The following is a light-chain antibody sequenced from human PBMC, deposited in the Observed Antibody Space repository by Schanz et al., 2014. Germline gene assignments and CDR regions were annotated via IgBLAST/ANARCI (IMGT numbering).Light chain of an antibody. Sequence: DIQMTQSPSSLSASVGDRVTITCRASQTISNYLNWYQQKPGKAPKLLISDASSLESGVPSRFSGSGSGTEFTLTISSLQPDDFATYYCQQYNSHSPWTFGQGTKVEIK. CDR3: QQYNSHSPWT. V-gene: IGKV1-5*01. CDR2: DAS. J-gene: IGKJ1*01. CDR1: QTISNY.